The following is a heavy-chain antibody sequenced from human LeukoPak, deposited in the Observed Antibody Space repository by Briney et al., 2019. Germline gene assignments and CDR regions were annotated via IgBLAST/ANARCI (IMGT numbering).Heavy chain of an antibody. CDR2: IYYSGTT. Sequence: PSEILSLTCTVSGGSVSSRDYYWTWIRQSPGKGLEWVGLIYYSGTTYYSPSLKSRIAMSVDTSKNQFSLRLNSVTAADTAVYYCATIPEDRENYIDYWGQGTLVTVSS. D-gene: IGHD1-14*01. CDR3: ATIPEDRENYIDY. J-gene: IGHJ4*02. V-gene: IGHV4-30-4*01. CDR1: GGSVSSRDYY.